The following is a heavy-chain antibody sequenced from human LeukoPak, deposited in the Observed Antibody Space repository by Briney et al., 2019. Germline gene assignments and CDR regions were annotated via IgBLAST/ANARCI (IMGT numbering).Heavy chain of an antibody. CDR2: INPNSGGT. CDR1: GYTFTGYY. V-gene: IGHV1-2*02. Sequence: ASVKVSCKASGYTFTGYYMHWVRQAPGQGLEWMEWINPNSGGTNYAQKFQGRVTMTRDTSISTAYMELSRLRSDDTAVYYCARVGELEGYQLLYYYYGMDVWGQGTTVTVSS. D-gene: IGHD2-2*01. J-gene: IGHJ6*02. CDR3: ARVGELEGYQLLYYYYGMDV.